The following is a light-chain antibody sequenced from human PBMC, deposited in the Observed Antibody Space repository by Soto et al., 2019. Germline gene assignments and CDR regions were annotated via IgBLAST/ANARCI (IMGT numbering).Light chain of an antibody. Sequence: DIQMTQSLSSLSASVGDTVTITCRASQSISNSLSWYQQKPGKAPQFLIYVASTLQRGVPSRFSGSGSGTDFTLTISCLQPEDVATYYCQQTFSPPYTFGQGTKLEIK. J-gene: IGKJ2*01. CDR3: QQTFSPPYT. V-gene: IGKV1-39*01. CDR2: VAS. CDR1: QSISNS.